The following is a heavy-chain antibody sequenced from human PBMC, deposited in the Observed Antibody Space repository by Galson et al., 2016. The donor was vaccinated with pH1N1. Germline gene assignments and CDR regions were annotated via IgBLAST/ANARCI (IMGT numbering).Heavy chain of an antibody. CDR2: LNPKRGTT. CDR3: ASVDSSKWQRGWPDP. Sequence: SVKVSCKASGYTFTTYDINWVRQPSGQRVEWVGWLNPKRGTTGNAQKFPGRFSMTRSISINTVYMELNSLSSGDTAVYYCASVDSSKWQRGWPDPWGQGTLVTVSS. V-gene: IGHV1-8*01. D-gene: IGHD6-13*01. J-gene: IGHJ5*02. CDR1: GYTFTTYD.